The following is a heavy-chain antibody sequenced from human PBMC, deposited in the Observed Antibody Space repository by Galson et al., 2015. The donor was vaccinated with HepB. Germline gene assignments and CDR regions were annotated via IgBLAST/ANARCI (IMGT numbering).Heavy chain of an antibody. CDR2: IKQDGSEK. V-gene: IGHV3-7*03. J-gene: IGHJ4*02. Sequence: SLRLSCAASGFTLSNYWMSWVRQAPGKGLEWVANIKQDGSEKYYVDSVKGRFTISRDNAKNSLYLQMNSLRADDTAVYYCARDWGGGSGRSNDYWGQGTLVTVSS. D-gene: IGHD3-16*01. CDR3: ARDWGGGSGRSNDY. CDR1: GFTLSNYW.